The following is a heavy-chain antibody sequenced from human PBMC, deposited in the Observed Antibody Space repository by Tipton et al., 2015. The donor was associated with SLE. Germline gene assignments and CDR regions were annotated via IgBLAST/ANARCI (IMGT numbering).Heavy chain of an antibody. J-gene: IGHJ5*02. CDR2: ISYSGST. Sequence: TLSLTCTVSGASISNYCWSWIRQPPGKGLEWIGYISYSGSTDYDPSLKSRVTISVDTSKNRLSLKLSSVTAADTALYYCARHYDGYSFDLWGRGTLVTVSS. CDR3: ARHYDGYSFDL. CDR1: GASISNYC. D-gene: IGHD5-12*01. V-gene: IGHV4-59*08.